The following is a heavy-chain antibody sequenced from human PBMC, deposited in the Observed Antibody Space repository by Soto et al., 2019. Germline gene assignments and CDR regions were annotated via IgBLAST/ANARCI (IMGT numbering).Heavy chain of an antibody. CDR1: GFTFSSYA. Sequence: QVQLVESGGGVVQPGRSLRLSCAASGFTFSSYAMHWVRQAPGKGLEWVAVISYDGSNKYYADSVKGRFTISRDNSKNTLYLQMNSLRAEDTAVYYCARDEGFYWAALGYYYGMDVWGQGTTVTVSS. CDR3: ARDEGFYWAALGYYYGMDV. D-gene: IGHD2-15*01. V-gene: IGHV3-30-3*01. CDR2: ISYDGSNK. J-gene: IGHJ6*02.